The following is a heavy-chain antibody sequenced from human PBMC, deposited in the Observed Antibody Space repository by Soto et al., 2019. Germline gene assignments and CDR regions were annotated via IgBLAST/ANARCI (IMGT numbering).Heavy chain of an antibody. CDR1: GASVAGGSYY. CDR3: ARDTYSGYDFGL. CDR2: IPSRGRP. Sequence: QVQLRESGPGLVKPSQTLSLTCSVSGASVAGGSYYWSWVRQPPGKGLEWIGYIPSRGRPFYNPSLRIRGTISADTSTNQLSLQLTFVTAADTAVYYCARDTYSGYDFGLWGQGTLVTVSS. V-gene: IGHV4-30-4*01. J-gene: IGHJ5*02. D-gene: IGHD5-12*01.